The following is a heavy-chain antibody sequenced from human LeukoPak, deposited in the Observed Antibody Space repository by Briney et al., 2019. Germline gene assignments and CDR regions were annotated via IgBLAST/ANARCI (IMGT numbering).Heavy chain of an antibody. V-gene: IGHV3-21*01. Sequence: GGSLRLSCAASGFTFSSYSMNWVSQAPGKGLEWVSSISSSSSYIYYADSVKGRFTISRDNAKNSLYLQMNSLRAEDTAVYYCARVYALTSCCTFDYSGQGTLVTVSS. J-gene: IGHJ4*02. CDR1: GFTFSSYS. D-gene: IGHD2-2*01. CDR3: ARVYALTSCCTFDY. CDR2: ISSSSSYI.